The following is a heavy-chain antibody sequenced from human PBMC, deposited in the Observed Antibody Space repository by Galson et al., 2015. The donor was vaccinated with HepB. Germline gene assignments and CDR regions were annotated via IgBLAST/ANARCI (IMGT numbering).Heavy chain of an antibody. CDR3: ARDAASYDYVWGTYRSTFDL. CDR2: INAGNGNT. V-gene: IGHV1-3*01. Sequence: SVKVSCKASGYTFISYAMHWVRQAPGQRFEWMGWINAGNGNTKYSQKFQGRVTITSDTSASTAYMELSSLRSEETAVYYCARDAASYDYVWGTYRSTFDLWGQGTLVSVPS. CDR1: GYTFISYA. D-gene: IGHD3-16*02. J-gene: IGHJ4*02.